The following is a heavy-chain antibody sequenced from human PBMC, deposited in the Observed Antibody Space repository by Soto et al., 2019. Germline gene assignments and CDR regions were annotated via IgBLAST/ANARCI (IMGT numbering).Heavy chain of an antibody. J-gene: IGHJ3*01. CDR3: ARGGHNTLTTTHGAFDL. V-gene: IGHV3-21*01. CDR2: TIIYGNEI. CDR1: GFSLGSYN. D-gene: IGHD4-17*01. Sequence: PGGSLRLSCSPSGFSLGSYNMTWVRQTPGKSLEWVSSTIIYGNEIHYADSVEGRFTISRDSAKNSLYLQMNGLRVEDTAVYYCARGGHNTLTTTHGAFDLWGQGTRVTVSS.